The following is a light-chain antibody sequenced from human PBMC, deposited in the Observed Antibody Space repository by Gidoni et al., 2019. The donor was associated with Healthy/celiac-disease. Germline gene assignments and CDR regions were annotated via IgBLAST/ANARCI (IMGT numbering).Light chain of an antibody. J-gene: IGKJ5*01. V-gene: IGKV1-39*01. CDR2: SAS. Sequence: DNQMTQSPSSLSASVGDRVTITCLASQSISIYLNWYQQKPGKAPKLLIYSASSLQSGVPSRFSGSGSGTDFTLTISSLQPEDFATYYCQQSYSTPITFXQXTRLEIK. CDR1: QSISIY. CDR3: QQSYSTPIT.